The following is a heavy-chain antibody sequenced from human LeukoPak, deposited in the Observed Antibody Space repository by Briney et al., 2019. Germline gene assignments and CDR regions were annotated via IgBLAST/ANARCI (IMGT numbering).Heavy chain of an antibody. Sequence: SVKVSCKASGGTFSSYAISWVRQAPGQGLEWMGGIIPIFGTANYAQKFQGRVTITADESTSTAYMELSSLRSEDTAVYYCARARDSGTLDAFDIWGQGTMVTVSS. CDR3: ARARDSGTLDAFDI. J-gene: IGHJ3*02. CDR2: IIPIFGTA. D-gene: IGHD1-26*01. CDR1: GGTFSSYA. V-gene: IGHV1-69*13.